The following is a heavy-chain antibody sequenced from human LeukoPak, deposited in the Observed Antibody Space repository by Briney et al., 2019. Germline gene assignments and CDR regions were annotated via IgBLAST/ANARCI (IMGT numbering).Heavy chain of an antibody. D-gene: IGHD3-22*01. CDR2: ISWDGGST. CDR1: GFTFDDYA. V-gene: IGHV3-43D*03. Sequence: GRSLRLSCAASGFTFDDYAMHWVRQAPGKGLEWVSLISWDGGSTYYADSVKGRFTIFRDNAKNSLYLQMNSLRVEDTAVYYCAKDRFFYDSGSKANWGQGTLVTVSS. CDR3: AKDRFFYDSGSKAN. J-gene: IGHJ4*02.